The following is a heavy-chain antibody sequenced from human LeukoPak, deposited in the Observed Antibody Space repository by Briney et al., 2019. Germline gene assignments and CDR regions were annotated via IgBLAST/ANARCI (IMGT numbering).Heavy chain of an antibody. CDR2: INPGDSDT. J-gene: IGHJ2*01. Sequence: GESLKISCKGSGYSFTTYWIGWVRQMPGKGLEWMGIINPGDSDTRYSPSFQGQVTLSADRSISTAYLQWSSLKASDTAMYYCARQAVRTTGTAEYFDLWGRGTLVTVSS. CDR3: ARQAVRTTGTAEYFDL. D-gene: IGHD1-26*01. CDR1: GYSFTTYW. V-gene: IGHV5-51*01.